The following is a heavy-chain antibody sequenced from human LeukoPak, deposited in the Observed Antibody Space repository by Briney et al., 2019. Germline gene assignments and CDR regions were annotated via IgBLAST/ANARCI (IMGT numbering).Heavy chain of an antibody. V-gene: IGHV3-21*01. D-gene: IGHD4-11*01. Sequence: GGSLRLSCAASGFTFSSYSMNWVRQAPGKGLEWVSSISSSSSYIYYADSVKGRFTISRDNAKNSLYLQVTNVRAEDAAVYYCARVGMTTTNGYDYWGQGTLVTVSS. J-gene: IGHJ4*02. CDR2: ISSSSSYI. CDR3: ARVGMTTTNGYDY. CDR1: GFTFSSYS.